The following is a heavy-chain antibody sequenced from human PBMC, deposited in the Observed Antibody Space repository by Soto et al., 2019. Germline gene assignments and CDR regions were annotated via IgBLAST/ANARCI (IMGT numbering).Heavy chain of an antibody. CDR1: GGTFSSLA. CDR2: LVPVFGTA. CDR3: ARRPGVFDY. V-gene: IGHV1-69*06. J-gene: IGHJ4*02. D-gene: IGHD3-10*01. Sequence: QVQRVQSGAEVKKPGSSVKVSCKASGGTFSSLAISWVRQAPGQGLEWMGGLVPVFGTANYAQKFQDRVTITADKSTSTSYMELSSLRSEDTAVYYCARRPGVFDYWGQGTRVTFSS.